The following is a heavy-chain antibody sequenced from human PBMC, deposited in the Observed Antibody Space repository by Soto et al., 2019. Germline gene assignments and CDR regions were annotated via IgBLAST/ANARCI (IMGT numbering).Heavy chain of an antibody. CDR1: GFTFSDYA. J-gene: IGHJ4*02. V-gene: IGHV3-23*01. D-gene: IGHD3-3*01. Sequence: EVQLLESGGGLVQPGSSLRLSCVASGFTFSDYAMSWVRQTPGKGLEWVSAISNVGDTTSYADFVKGRFIISRDNSGNTLYLQMNSLRGDDTAVYYCAKNDCYYTTYQSTDFWGQGTLVPVSS. CDR3: AKNDCYYTTYQSTDF. CDR2: ISNVGDTT.